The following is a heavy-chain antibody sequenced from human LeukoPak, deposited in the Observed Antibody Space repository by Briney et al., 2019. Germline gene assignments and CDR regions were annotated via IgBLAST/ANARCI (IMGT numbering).Heavy chain of an antibody. Sequence: PGGSLRLSCAASGFTSSRYWMSWVRQAPGKGLEWVSTISGSGGSTYYADSVKGRFTISRDNSKNTLYLQMNSLRAEDTAVYYCAKKALIGSTSRTWFDPWGQGTLVTVSS. J-gene: IGHJ5*02. CDR1: GFTSSRYW. V-gene: IGHV3-23*01. CDR3: AKKALIGSTSRTWFDP. D-gene: IGHD1-7*01. CDR2: ISGSGGST.